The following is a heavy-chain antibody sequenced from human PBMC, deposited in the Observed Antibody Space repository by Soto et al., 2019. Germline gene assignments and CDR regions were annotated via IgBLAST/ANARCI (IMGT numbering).Heavy chain of an antibody. CDR1: GGTFSSYS. CDR2: LIPIFGTA. D-gene: IGHD1-26*01. J-gene: IGHJ4*02. Sequence: QVQLVQSGAEVKKPGSSVKVSCKASGGTFSSYSINWVRQAPGQGLEWIGELIPIFGTANYAQKVQGRVTITAGVSLSAAYMVLVSVGSEGTGVVFCGGEGGMLSGGIEYWGQGALVTVSS. V-gene: IGHV1-69*01. CDR3: GGEGGMLSGGIEY.